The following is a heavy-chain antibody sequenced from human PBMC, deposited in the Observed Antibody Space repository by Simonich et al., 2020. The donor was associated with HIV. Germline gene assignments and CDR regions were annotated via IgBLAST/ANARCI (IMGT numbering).Heavy chain of an antibody. J-gene: IGHJ4*02. CDR2: SNHSGRT. Sequence: QEQLQQWGAGLLKPSETLSLPCAVYGGSFSGYYWSWIRQPPGKGLEWIGESNHSGRTNYKPSLKSRVTISVDTSKNQFSLKLSSVTAADTAVYYCARGFYQRLYYFDYWGQGTLVTVST. CDR3: ARGFYQRLYYFDY. D-gene: IGHD2-2*01. V-gene: IGHV4-34*01. CDR1: GGSFSGYY.